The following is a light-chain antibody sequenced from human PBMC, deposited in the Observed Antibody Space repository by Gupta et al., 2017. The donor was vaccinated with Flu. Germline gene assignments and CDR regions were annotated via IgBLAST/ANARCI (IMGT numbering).Light chain of an antibody. J-gene: IGLJ2*01. CDR3: SSYAGSKDDL. CDR2: EVN. V-gene: IGLV2-8*01. Sequence: TSSDVGGYNYVSWYQHHPGKAPKLMIYEVNKRPSGVPDRFSGSKSDNTASLTVSGLQAEDEADYYCSSYAGSKDDLFGGGTKLTVL. CDR1: SSDVGGYNY.